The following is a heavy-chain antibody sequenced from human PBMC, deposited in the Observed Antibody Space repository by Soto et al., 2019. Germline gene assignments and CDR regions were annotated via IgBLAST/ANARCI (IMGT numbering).Heavy chain of an antibody. J-gene: IGHJ4*02. CDR3: ARDRTIFGVVTPPDY. CDR1: GFTFSDYY. Sequence: PGGSLRLSCAASGFTFSDYYMSWVRQAPGKGLVWVSRINSDGSSTSYADSVKGRFTISRDNAKNTLYLQMNSLRAEDTAVYYCARDRTIFGVVTPPDYWGQGTLVTVSS. V-gene: IGHV3-74*01. D-gene: IGHD3-3*01. CDR2: INSDGSST.